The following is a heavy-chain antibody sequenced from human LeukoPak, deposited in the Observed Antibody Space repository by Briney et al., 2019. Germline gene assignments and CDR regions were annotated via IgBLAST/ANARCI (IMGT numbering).Heavy chain of an antibody. J-gene: IGHJ4*02. CDR2: ISYDGSNK. CDR3: AKDRGQSYFDY. V-gene: IGHV3-30*18. D-gene: IGHD3-10*01. Sequence: WVAVISYDGSNKYYAASVKGRFTISRDNSKNTLYLQMNSLRAEDTAVYYCAKDRGQSYFDYWGQGTLVTVSS.